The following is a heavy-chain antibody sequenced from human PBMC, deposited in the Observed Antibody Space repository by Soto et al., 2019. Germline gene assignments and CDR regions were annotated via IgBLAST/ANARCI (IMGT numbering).Heavy chain of an antibody. J-gene: IGHJ5*02. CDR1: GLTFSSYS. V-gene: IGHV3-48*01. CDR2: ITSSGTTV. CDR3: AKDHDDPKGEGWLLINWFDP. Sequence: PGWSLRLSCAASGLTFSSYSLNWVRKNPGKGLEWVSYITSSGTTVYYADSVRGRFTISRDNAKNSLYLQMNSLRAEDTAVYYCAKDHDDPKGEGWLLINWFDPWGQGTLVTVSS. D-gene: IGHD5-12*01.